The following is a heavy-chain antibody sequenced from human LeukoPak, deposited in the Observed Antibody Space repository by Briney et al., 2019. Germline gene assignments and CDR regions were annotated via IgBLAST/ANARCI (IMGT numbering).Heavy chain of an antibody. CDR1: GFTFSSYG. CDR2: ISYDGSNK. CDR3: AKDKTAMVIYYFDY. Sequence: GRSLRLSCAASGFTFSSYGMHWVRQAPGKGLEWVAVISYDGSNKYYADSVKGRFTISRDNSKNTLYLQMNRLRAEDTAVYYCAKDKTAMVIYYFDYWGQGTLVTVSS. D-gene: IGHD5-18*01. V-gene: IGHV3-30*18. J-gene: IGHJ4*02.